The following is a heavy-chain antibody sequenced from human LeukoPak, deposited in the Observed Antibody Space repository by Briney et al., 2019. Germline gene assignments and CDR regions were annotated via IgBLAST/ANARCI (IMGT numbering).Heavy chain of an antibody. CDR1: GGSISSSSYY. CDR2: IYYSGST. D-gene: IGHD1-26*01. Sequence: PSETLSLTCTVSGGSISSSSYYWGWIRQPPGKGLEWIGSIYYSGSTYYNPSLKSRVTISVDTSKNQFSLKLSSVTAADTAVYYCARRRGSYYENYYFDYWGQGTLVTVSS. J-gene: IGHJ4*02. CDR3: ARRRGSYYENYYFDY. V-gene: IGHV4-39*01.